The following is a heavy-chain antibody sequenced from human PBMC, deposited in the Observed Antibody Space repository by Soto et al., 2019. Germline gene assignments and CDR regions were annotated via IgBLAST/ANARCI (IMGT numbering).Heavy chain of an antibody. V-gene: IGHV1-24*01. CDR3: ATFGAYYYGMDV. Sequence: GASVKVSCKVSGYTLTELSMHWVRQAPGKGLEWMGGXXXXXXXXXXXQKFQGRVTMTEDTSTDTAYMELSSLRSEDTAVYYCATFGAYYYGMDVWGQGTTATVSS. CDR1: GYTLTELS. J-gene: IGHJ6*02. D-gene: IGHD2-15*01. CDR2: XXXXXXXX.